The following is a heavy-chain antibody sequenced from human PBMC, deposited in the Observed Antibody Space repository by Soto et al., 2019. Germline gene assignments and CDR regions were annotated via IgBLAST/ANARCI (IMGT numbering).Heavy chain of an antibody. Sequence: EVQLMESGGGLVQPGGSLRVSCVASGFTFNAFPMAWVRQAPGKGLEWVAKIGVRGGDNYYAESVKGRFTISRDDSRNTIYMPMDSLKVEDTAIYLCERKIDRGSAASWGQGTLVTVSS. CDR1: GFTFNAFP. D-gene: IGHD2-15*01. J-gene: IGHJ1*01. CDR2: IGVRGGDN. CDR3: ERKIDRGSAAS. V-gene: IGHV3-23*01.